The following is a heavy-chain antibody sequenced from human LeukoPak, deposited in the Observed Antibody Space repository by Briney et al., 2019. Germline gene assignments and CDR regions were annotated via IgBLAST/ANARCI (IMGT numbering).Heavy chain of an antibody. CDR2: IGDSGGST. Sequence: GGSLRLSCAASGFTFVSFAMSWVRQAPGKGPEWVATIGDSGGSTHYADSVKGRFTISGDNSKSTLYLQMNSPRAEDTAVYFCARLYSGSSSWFDYWGQGTLATVSS. CDR3: ARLYSGSSSWFDY. J-gene: IGHJ4*02. CDR1: GFTFVSFA. V-gene: IGHV3-23*01. D-gene: IGHD1-26*01.